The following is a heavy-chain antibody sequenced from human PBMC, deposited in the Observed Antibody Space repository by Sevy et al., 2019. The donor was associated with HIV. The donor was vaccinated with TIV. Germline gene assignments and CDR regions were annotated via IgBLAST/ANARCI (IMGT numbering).Heavy chain of an antibody. V-gene: IGHV3-23*01. CDR3: AREGCTKPHDY. D-gene: IGHD2-8*01. CDR1: GFDFIIYS. Sequence: GGSLRLSCAASGFDFIIYSMSWVRQAPGKGLEWVSPLSFGCGKINYADSVKGRFTISRDNSKSSVYLQMNNMRVEDTAVYYCAREGCTKPHDYWGQGTLVTVSS. CDR2: LSFGCGKI. J-gene: IGHJ4*02.